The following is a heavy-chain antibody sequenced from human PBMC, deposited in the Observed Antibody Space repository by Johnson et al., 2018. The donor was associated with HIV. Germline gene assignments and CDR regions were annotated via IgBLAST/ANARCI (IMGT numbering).Heavy chain of an antibody. CDR3: AKVLDYGNAFDI. J-gene: IGHJ3*02. CDR1: GFTFSSYA. V-gene: IGHV3-23*04. Sequence: VQLVESGGGLVQPGGSLRLSCAASGFTFSSYAMSWVRQAQGKGLEWVSAISGSSGSTIQYADSVKGRFTISRDNAKNSLYLQMNSLRAEDTAVYYCAKVLDYGNAFDIWGQGTVVTVSS. CDR2: ISGSSGSTI. D-gene: IGHD4-17*01.